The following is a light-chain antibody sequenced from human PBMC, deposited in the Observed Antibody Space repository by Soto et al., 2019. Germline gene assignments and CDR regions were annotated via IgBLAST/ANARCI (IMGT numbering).Light chain of an antibody. CDR1: QSISSSY. V-gene: IGKV3-20*01. Sequence: EIVLTQSPGTLSLSPGERATLSCRASQSISSSYLAWYQQKPVQAPRLLIYGPSSRATGIPDRFSGSGSGTDFTLTINRLEPEDFAVYYCQQYNNWPGTFGQGTKVDIK. J-gene: IGKJ1*01. CDR2: GPS. CDR3: QQYNNWPGT.